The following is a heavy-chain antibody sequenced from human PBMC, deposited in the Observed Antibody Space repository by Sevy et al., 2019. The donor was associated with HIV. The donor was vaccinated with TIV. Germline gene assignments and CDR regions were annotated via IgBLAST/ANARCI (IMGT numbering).Heavy chain of an antibody. D-gene: IGHD3-22*01. V-gene: IGHV6-1*01. J-gene: IGHJ4*02. CDR3: ARELYYGISGYYQGADY. CDR2: TYYRSKWYN. Sequence: QSQTLSLTCAISGDSVSSNSAAWNWIRQSPSRGLEWLGRTYYRSKWYNDYAVSVKSRITINPHTSKNQFSLQLNSVTPEDTAVYYCARELYYGISGYYQGADYWGQGTLVTVSS. CDR1: GDSVSSNSAA.